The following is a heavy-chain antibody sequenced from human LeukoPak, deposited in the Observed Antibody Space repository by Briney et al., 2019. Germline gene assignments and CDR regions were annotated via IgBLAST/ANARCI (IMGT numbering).Heavy chain of an antibody. Sequence: PSETLSLTCSVSGGSTNNYFWSWIRQSAGKGLEWIGRVNPYGTSNYNPSLKSRVTMSVDTSKNLVSLRLTSLTAADAAVYYCARDRRPRAVAGAYISYGMDVWGQGTTVTVSS. CDR1: GGSTNNYF. CDR3: ARDRRPRAVAGAYISYGMDV. CDR2: VNPYGTS. D-gene: IGHD6-19*01. J-gene: IGHJ6*02. V-gene: IGHV4-4*07.